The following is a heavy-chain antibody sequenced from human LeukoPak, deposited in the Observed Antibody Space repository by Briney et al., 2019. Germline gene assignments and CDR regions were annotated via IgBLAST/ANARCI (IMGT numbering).Heavy chain of an antibody. Sequence: SETLSLTCSVSGDSITSHYWNWIRQSAGKGLEWIGRLYIGENIKYNPSLKIRVIMSGDTPKNLLSLKLTSMTAADTAVYYCARGHLRRPYFFDSWGQGALVAVSS. CDR3: ARGHLRRPYFFDS. D-gene: IGHD2/OR15-2a*01. CDR1: GDSITSHY. V-gene: IGHV4-4*07. CDR2: LYIGENI. J-gene: IGHJ5*01.